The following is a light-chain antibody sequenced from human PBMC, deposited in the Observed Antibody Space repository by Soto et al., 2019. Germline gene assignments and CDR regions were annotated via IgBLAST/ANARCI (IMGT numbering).Light chain of an antibody. CDR3: QQRPHRHVA. CDR2: DVS. J-gene: IGKJ5*01. CDR1: QSVSSY. V-gene: IGKV3-11*01. Sequence: THWTVTESKSPVENTTLSCGASQSVSSYLAWYQQKPGQAPRLLIYDVSNRATGIPARFSGSGSGTGLALPTDPLVPSDVCVSYLQQRPHRHVAIGQGTRLEIK.